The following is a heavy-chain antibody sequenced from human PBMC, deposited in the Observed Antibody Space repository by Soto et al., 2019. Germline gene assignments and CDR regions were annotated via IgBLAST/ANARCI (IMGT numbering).Heavy chain of an antibody. Sequence: SSETLSLTCAVYGDSISSVDHYWSWIRQPPGKGLEWMGYIYHSGSTHYNPSLNSRLTISIDTSTNRFSLNLTSVTAADTAVYFCARLRWETENNWFDPWGQGALVTVSS. J-gene: IGHJ5*02. CDR1: GDSISSVDHY. D-gene: IGHD1-26*01. V-gene: IGHV4-30-4*01. CDR2: IYHSGST. CDR3: ARLRWETENNWFDP.